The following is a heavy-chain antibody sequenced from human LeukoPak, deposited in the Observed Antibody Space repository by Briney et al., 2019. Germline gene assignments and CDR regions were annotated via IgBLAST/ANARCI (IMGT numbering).Heavy chain of an antibody. V-gene: IGHV1-2*02. CDR3: ARAWNYGDY. Sequence: GESLKISCKGSGYSFTSYWIGWVRQAPGQGLEWMGWINPNSGGTNYAQKFQGRVTMTRDTSISTAYMELSRLRSDDTTVYYCARAWNYGDYWGQGTLVTVSS. CDR1: GYSFTSYW. J-gene: IGHJ4*02. D-gene: IGHD1-7*01. CDR2: INPNSGGT.